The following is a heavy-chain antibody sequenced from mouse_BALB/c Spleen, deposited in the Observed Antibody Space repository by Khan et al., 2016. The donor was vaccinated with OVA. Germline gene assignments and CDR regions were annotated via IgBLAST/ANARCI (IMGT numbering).Heavy chain of an antibody. V-gene: IGHV3-2*02. J-gene: IGHJ2*01. CDR2: ISYSGNT. D-gene: IGHD2-10*02. CDR3: ARVYGGDFDY. CDR1: GYSITSDYA. Sequence: EVQLVESGPGLVKPSQSLSLICTVTGYSITSDYAWNWIRQFPGNKLEWMGFISYSGNTNYNPSLKSRLSITRDTSKNQFFLHLNSVTTEDTATYYCARVYGGDFDYWGQGTTLTVSS.